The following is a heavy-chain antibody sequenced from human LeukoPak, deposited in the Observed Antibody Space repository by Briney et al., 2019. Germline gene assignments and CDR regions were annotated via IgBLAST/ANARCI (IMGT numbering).Heavy chain of an antibody. CDR3: AKITQANDAFDI. D-gene: IGHD1-14*01. J-gene: IGHJ3*02. CDR1: GFTFSSYG. V-gene: IGHV3-30*02. Sequence: GGSLRLSCAASGFTFSSYGMHWVRQAPGKGLEWVAVIWYDGSNKYYADSVRGRFTISKDNSKNTLYLQMNSLRAEDAAVYYCAKITQANDAFDIWGQGTMVTVSS. CDR2: IWYDGSNK.